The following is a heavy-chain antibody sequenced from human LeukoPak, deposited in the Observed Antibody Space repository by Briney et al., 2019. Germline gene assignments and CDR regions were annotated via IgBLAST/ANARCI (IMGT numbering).Heavy chain of an antibody. Sequence: ASVKVSCKASGYTFTGYYMHWVRQAPGQGLEWMGWMNPYSGGTNYAQKFQGRVTMTRDTSISTAYMELRRLSSDDTAVYYCARTSSSWYRSLYYWGQGTLVTVSS. V-gene: IGHV1-2*02. J-gene: IGHJ4*02. D-gene: IGHD6-13*01. CDR3: ARTSSSWYRSLYY. CDR2: MNPYSGGT. CDR1: GYTFTGYY.